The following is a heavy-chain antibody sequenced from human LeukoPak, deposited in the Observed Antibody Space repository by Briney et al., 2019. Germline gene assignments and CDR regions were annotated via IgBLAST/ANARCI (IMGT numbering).Heavy chain of an antibody. Sequence: WASVKVSCKASGYTFTGYYMHWVRQAPGQGLEWMGWINPNSGATNYAQKFQGRVTMTRDTSISTAYMELSRLRSDDTAVYYCARDDSSGWYWFDPWGQGTLVTVSS. CDR1: GYTFTGYY. D-gene: IGHD6-19*01. CDR2: INPNSGAT. J-gene: IGHJ5*02. V-gene: IGHV1-2*02. CDR3: ARDDSSGWYWFDP.